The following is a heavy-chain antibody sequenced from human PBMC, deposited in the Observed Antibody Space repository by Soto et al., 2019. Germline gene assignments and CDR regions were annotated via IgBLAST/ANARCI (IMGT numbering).Heavy chain of an antibody. V-gene: IGHV4-59*08. J-gene: IGHJ4*02. CDR3: ARHNYGSGTTYFDY. D-gene: IGHD3-10*01. CDR2: IYYSGST. CDR1: GRSISSYY. Sequence: PSETLSLACTVSGRSISSYYWSWIRQPPGKGLEWIGHIYYSGSTNYNPSLKSRATIPVNTSKNQSSLKLTSMTAADTAVYYCARHNYGSGTTYFDYWGQGTLVTVSS.